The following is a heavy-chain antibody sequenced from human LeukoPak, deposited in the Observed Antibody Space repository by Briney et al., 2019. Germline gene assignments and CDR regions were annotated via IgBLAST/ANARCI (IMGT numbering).Heavy chain of an antibody. Sequence: ASMKVSCKASGYTFTSYGISWVRQAPGQGLEWMGWISAYNGNTNYAQKLQDRVTMTTDTSTSTAYMELRSLRSDDTAVYYCARDLYDSSGYSVDYWGQGTLVTVSS. CDR2: ISAYNGNT. V-gene: IGHV1-18*01. D-gene: IGHD3-22*01. CDR3: ARDLYDSSGYSVDY. CDR1: GYTFTSYG. J-gene: IGHJ4*02.